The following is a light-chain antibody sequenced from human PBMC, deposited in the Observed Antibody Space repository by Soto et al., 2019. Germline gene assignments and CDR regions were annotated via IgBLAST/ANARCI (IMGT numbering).Light chain of an antibody. Sequence: DIVMTQSPDSLAVSLGERATINCKSSQSVLYSSNNKNYLAWYQQKPGQSPKLLIYWASTRESGVPDRFSGSGSGTDFTLTISSLQAEDVAVYCCQLYYSTPYTFGQGTKLEIK. CDR2: WAS. CDR1: QSVLYSSNNKNY. V-gene: IGKV4-1*01. CDR3: QLYYSTPYT. J-gene: IGKJ2*01.